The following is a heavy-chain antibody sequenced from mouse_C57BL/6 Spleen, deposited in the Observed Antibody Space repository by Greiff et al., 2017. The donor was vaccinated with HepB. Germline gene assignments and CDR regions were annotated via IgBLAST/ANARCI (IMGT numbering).Heavy chain of an antibody. J-gene: IGHJ1*03. V-gene: IGHV1-61*01. D-gene: IGHD1-1*01. Sequence: VQLVESGAELVRPGSSVKLSCKASGYTFTSYWMDWVKQRPGQGLEWIGNIYPSDSETHYNQKFKDKATLTVDKSSSTAYMQLSSLTSEDSAVYYCARKSFINTVVAEGYFDVWGTGTTVTVSS. CDR3: ARKSFINTVVAEGYFDV. CDR1: GYTFTSYW. CDR2: IYPSDSET.